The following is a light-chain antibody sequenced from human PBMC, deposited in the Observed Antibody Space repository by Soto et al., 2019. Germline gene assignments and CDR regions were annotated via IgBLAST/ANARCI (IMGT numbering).Light chain of an antibody. CDR2: DAS. CDR1: QSLGNTY. CDR3: QQYGTLIT. J-gene: IGKJ5*01. V-gene: IGKV3-20*01. Sequence: EIVLTQSPGTLSLSPGERATLSCRASQSLGNTYLAWYQRKPGQAPRLLIYDASSRATDIPERFSGSGAGTDFTLTTSRLEPEDSAVYYCQQYGTLITFGQGTRLEIK.